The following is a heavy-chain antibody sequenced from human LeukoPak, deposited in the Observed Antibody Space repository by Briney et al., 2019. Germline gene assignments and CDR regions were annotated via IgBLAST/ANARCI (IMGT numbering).Heavy chain of an antibody. CDR3: ARDHDYGDYAGY. CDR2: IYTSGST. V-gene: IGHV4-61*02. J-gene: IGHJ4*02. CDR1: GGSISSGSYY. Sequence: SQTLSLXCTVSGGSISSGSYYWSWIRQPAGKGPEWIGRIYTSGSTNYNPSLKSRVTISVDTSKNQFSLKLSSVTAADTAVYYCARDHDYGDYAGYWGQGTLVTVSS. D-gene: IGHD4-17*01.